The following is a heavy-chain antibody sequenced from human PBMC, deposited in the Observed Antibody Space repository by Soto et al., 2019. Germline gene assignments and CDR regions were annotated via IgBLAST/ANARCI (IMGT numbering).Heavy chain of an antibody. V-gene: IGHV3-11*01. J-gene: IGHJ4*02. CDR3: VRPYYSSSWFPFDR. D-gene: IGHD6-13*01. CDR2: IDSGDGTT. Sequence: GGSLRLSCTGSLFDCGDYYMSWIRQAPGKGLEWVSYIDSGDGTTYYTDSVKGRFTISRDNAKKTVYLQMSSLRVEDTALYYCVRPYYSSSWFPFDRWGQGPLVTVSS. CDR1: LFDCGDYY.